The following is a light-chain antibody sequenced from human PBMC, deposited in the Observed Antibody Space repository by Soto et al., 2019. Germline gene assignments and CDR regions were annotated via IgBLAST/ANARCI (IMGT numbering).Light chain of an antibody. CDR1: QSVSSN. Sequence: IVMTQSPATLSVSPGERATLSCRASQSVSSNLAWYQQKPGQAPRLLIHGASTRAPGFPARFSGSGSGTDFTLTISRLEPEDFAVYYCQQYGRSGTFGQGTKVDIK. J-gene: IGKJ1*01. CDR3: QQYGRSGT. V-gene: IGKV3-15*01. CDR2: GAS.